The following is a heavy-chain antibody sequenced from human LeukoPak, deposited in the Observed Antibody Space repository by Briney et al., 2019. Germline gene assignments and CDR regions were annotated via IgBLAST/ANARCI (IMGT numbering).Heavy chain of an antibody. CDR1: GGSISGYY. D-gene: IGHD6-19*01. V-gene: IGHV4-4*07. Sequence: PSETLSLTCTVSGGSISGYYWNWIRQAAGKGLEWIGRVYTSGTTNYSPSLKSRITMSVDTSKNQFSLRLISVTAADTAVYYCARSTGWSSDLFDYWGQGALVTVSS. J-gene: IGHJ4*02. CDR2: VYTSGTT. CDR3: ARSTGWSSDLFDY.